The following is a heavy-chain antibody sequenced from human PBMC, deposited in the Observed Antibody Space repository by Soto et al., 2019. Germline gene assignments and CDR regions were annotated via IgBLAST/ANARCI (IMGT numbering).Heavy chain of an antibody. Sequence: QVQLVQSGAEVKKPGASVKVSCKASGYTFTSYYMHWVRQAPGQGLEWMGIINPSGGSTSYAQKFRGRVHRDRDTSTSTVYMELSSLRSEDTAVYYCARAKTNCSGGSCYSGGLIDYWGQGTLVTVSS. V-gene: IGHV1-46*01. CDR3: ARAKTNCSGGSCYSGGLIDY. CDR1: GYTFTSYY. D-gene: IGHD2-15*01. J-gene: IGHJ4*02. CDR2: INPSGGST.